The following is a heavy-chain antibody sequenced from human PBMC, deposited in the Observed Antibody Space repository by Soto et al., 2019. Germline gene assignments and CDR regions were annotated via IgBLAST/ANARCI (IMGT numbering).Heavy chain of an antibody. CDR1: GGSFSGYY. Sequence: LVTRSLTCAVYGGSFSGYYWCCIRQPPGKGLEWIGDINHSGSTNYNPSLKSRVTISVDTSKNQFSLKLSSVTAADMAVYYCARGRGRRRFDPWGQGTLVTVSS. D-gene: IGHD3-10*01. J-gene: IGHJ5*02. CDR3: ARGRGRRRFDP. V-gene: IGHV4-34*01. CDR2: INHSGST.